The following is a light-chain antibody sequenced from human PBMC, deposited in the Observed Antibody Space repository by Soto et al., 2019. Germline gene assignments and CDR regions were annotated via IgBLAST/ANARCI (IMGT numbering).Light chain of an antibody. J-gene: IGKJ5*01. Sequence: EIVLTQSPGTLSLSPRERATLSCRASQSVRNNYLAWYQHKGGQAPRLLIYGASTRATGIPDRFSGSGSGTDFTLTISRLEPEDFAVYYCQQFDSSAITFGQGTRLEIK. CDR3: QQFDSSAIT. CDR2: GAS. CDR1: QSVRNNY. V-gene: IGKV3-20*01.